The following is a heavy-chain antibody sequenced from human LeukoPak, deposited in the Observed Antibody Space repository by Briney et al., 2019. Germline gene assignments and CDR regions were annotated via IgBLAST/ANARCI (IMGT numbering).Heavy chain of an antibody. CDR2: IYYSGST. D-gene: IGHD5-12*01. J-gene: IGHJ4*02. Sequence: PSETLSLTCTVSGGSVSSSSYYWSWIRQPPGKGLEWTGYIYYSGSTNYSPSLKSRVTISLDTTKNQFSLRLSSVTAADTAVYYCARLDGAYDSLYFDYWGQGSLVTVSS. V-gene: IGHV4-61*01. CDR1: GGSVSSSSYY. CDR3: ARLDGAYDSLYFDY.